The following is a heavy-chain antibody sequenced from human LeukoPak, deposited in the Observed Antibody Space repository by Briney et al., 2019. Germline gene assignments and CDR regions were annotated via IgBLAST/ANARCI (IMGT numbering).Heavy chain of an antibody. CDR3: ARAPFYYYDSGSGTRVTGNPDY. Sequence: GGSLRLSCAASGFTFGSYGLNWVRQAPGKGLEWVSYISSSSSSVYYADSVKGRFTISRDNAKNSLYLQMNSLRAEDTAVYYCARAPFYYYDSGSGTRVTGNPDYWGQGTLVTVSS. CDR1: GFTFGSYG. CDR2: ISSSSSSV. J-gene: IGHJ4*02. D-gene: IGHD3-10*01. V-gene: IGHV3-48*01.